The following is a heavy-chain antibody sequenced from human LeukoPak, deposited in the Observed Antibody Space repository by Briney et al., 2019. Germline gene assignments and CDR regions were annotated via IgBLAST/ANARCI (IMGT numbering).Heavy chain of an antibody. CDR3: ARDPVRDTAMVD. CDR1: GYSISSGYY. J-gene: IGHJ4*02. Sequence: ASETLSLTCTVSGYSISSGYYWGWIRQPPGKGLEWIGSIYHSGSIYYNPSLKSRVTISVDTSKNQFSLKLSSVTAADTAVYYCARDPVRDTAMVDWGQGTLVTVSS. CDR2: IYHSGSI. D-gene: IGHD5-18*01. V-gene: IGHV4-38-2*02.